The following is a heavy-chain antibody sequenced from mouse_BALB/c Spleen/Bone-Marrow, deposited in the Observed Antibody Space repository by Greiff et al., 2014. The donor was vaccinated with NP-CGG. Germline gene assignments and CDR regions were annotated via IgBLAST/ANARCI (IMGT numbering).Heavy chain of an antibody. J-gene: IGHJ3*01. Sequence: EVQLVESGGDLVKPGGSLKLSCAAPGFTFSNYALSWVRQTPEKRLEWVASISTGGSTYYLDSVEGRFTISRDSARNILYLQMSSLRSEDTAMYYCARNYYGSFAYWGQGTLVTVSA. V-gene: IGHV5-6-5*01. D-gene: IGHD1-1*01. CDR1: GFTFSNYA. CDR3: ARNYYGSFAY. CDR2: ISTGGST.